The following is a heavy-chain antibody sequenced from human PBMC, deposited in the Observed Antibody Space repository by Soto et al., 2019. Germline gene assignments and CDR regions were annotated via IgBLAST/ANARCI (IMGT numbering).Heavy chain of an antibody. J-gene: IGHJ5*02. D-gene: IGHD2-8*02. CDR3: ARAGRNWFDP. CDR1: GGSISRGGYY. V-gene: IGHV4-31*03. Sequence: SETLSLTCTVSGGSISRGGYYWSWIRQHPGKGLEWIGYIYYSGSTYYNPSLKSRVTISVDTSKNQFSLKLSSVTAADTAVYYCARAGRNWFDPWGQGTLVTVSS. CDR2: IYYSGST.